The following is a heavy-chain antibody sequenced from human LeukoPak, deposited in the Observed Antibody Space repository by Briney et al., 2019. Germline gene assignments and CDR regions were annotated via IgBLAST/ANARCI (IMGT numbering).Heavy chain of an antibody. CDR3: ARVPSGWELLPSYFDY. J-gene: IGHJ4*02. CDR1: GGSFSGYY. Sequence: SETLSLTCAVYGGSFSGYYWSWIRQPPGKGLEWIGEINHSGSTNYNPSLKSRVTISVDTSKNQFSLKLSSVTAADTAVYYCARVPSGWELLPSYFDYWGQGTLVTVSS. CDR2: INHSGST. V-gene: IGHV4-34*01. D-gene: IGHD1-26*01.